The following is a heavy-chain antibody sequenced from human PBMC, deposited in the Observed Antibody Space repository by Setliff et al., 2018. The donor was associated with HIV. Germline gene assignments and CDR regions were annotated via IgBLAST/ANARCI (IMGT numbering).Heavy chain of an antibody. D-gene: IGHD5-18*01. Sequence: SETLSLTCAVSGYSISSGYYWGWIRQPPGKGLEWIGSIYHSGSTYYNPSLKSRVTISVDTSKNQFSLKLTSLTAADTAVYYCAKRPGYGYPFHIWGQGTMVTVSS. J-gene: IGHJ3*02. CDR3: AKRPGYGYPFHI. CDR2: IYHSGST. CDR1: GYSISSGYY. V-gene: IGHV4-38-2*01.